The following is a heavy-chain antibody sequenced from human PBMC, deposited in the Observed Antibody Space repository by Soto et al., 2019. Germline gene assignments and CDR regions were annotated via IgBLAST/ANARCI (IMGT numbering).Heavy chain of an antibody. V-gene: IGHV1-18*04. D-gene: IGHD2-21*02. CDR3: AREAYCGGDCPEAEYFQH. CDR2: ISAYNGNT. J-gene: IGHJ1*01. Sequence: ASVKVSCKASGYTFTSYGISWVRQAPGQGLEWMGWISAYNGNTNYAQKLQGRVTMTTDTSTSTAYMELRSLRSDDTAVYYCAREAYCGGDCPEAEYFQHWGQGTLVTVSS. CDR1: GYTFTSYG.